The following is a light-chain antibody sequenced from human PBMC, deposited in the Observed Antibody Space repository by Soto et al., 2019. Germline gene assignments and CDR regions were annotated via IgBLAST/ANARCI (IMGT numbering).Light chain of an antibody. CDR2: GAS. J-gene: IGKJ2*01. Sequence: EIVLTQSPGTLSLSPGERATLSCRASQSVSSSYLAWYQQKPGQAPRLLIYGASSRTTGIPDRFSGSGSWTDFTLTISRLEPEDYVVYYCQQYGSSRPMYTFGQGTKLEIK. V-gene: IGKV3-20*01. CDR1: QSVSSSY. CDR3: QQYGSSRPMYT.